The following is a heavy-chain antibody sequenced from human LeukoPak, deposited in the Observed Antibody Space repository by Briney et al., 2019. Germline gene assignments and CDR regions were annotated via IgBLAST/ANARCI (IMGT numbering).Heavy chain of an antibody. CDR2: IYHSGST. V-gene: IGHV4-30-2*01. Sequence: SETLSLTCAVSGGSISSGGYSWSWIQQPPGKGLEWIGYIYHSGSTYYNPSLKSRVTISVDWSKNQFSLKLSSVTAADTAVYYCASHSYGSKGWFDPWGQGTLVTVSS. D-gene: IGHD5-18*01. CDR3: ASHSYGSKGWFDP. J-gene: IGHJ5*02. CDR1: GGSISSGGYS.